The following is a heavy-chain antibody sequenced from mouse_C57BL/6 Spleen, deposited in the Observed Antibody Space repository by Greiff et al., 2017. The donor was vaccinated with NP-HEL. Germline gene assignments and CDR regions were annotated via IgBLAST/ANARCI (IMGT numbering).Heavy chain of an antibody. CDR3: ARNYGSSIYWYFDV. V-gene: IGHV1-50*01. CDR1: GYTFTSYW. Sequence: QVQLQQPGAELVKPGASVKLSCKASGYTFTSYWMQWVKQRPGQGLEWIGEIDPSDSYTNYNQKFKGKATVTVDTSSSTAYMQLSSLTSEDSAVYYCARNYGSSIYWYFDVWGTGTTVTVSS. CDR2: IDPSDSYT. D-gene: IGHD1-1*01. J-gene: IGHJ1*03.